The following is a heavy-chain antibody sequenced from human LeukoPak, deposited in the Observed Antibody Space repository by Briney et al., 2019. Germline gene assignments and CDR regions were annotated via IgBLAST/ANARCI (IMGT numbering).Heavy chain of an antibody. V-gene: IGHV1-2*04. J-gene: IGHJ4*02. Sequence: EASVKVSCKASGYTFTGYYMHWVRQAPGQGLEWMGWINPNSGGTNYAQKFQGWVTMTRDTSISTAYMELSRLRSDDTAVYYCAREETGYSSMHFDYWGQGTLVTVSS. CDR3: AREETGYSSMHFDY. D-gene: IGHD6-13*01. CDR1: GYTFTGYY. CDR2: INPNSGGT.